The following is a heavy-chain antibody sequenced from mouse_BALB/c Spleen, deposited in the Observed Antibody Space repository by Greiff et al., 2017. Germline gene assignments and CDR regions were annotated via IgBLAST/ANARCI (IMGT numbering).Heavy chain of an antibody. Sequence: EVKLVESGGGLVQPGGSRKLSCAASGFTFSSFGMHWVRQAPEKGLEWVAYISSGSSTIYYADTVKGRFTISRDNPKNTLFLQMTSLRSEDTAMYYCARGITTAVEGYFDVWGAGTTVTVSS. CDR2: ISSGSSTI. CDR3: ARGITTAVEGYFDV. V-gene: IGHV5-17*02. D-gene: IGHD1-1*01. CDR1: GFTFSSFG. J-gene: IGHJ1*01.